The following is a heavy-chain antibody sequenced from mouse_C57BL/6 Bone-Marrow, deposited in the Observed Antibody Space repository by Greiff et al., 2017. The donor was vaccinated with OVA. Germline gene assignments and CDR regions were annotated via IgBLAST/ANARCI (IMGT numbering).Heavy chain of an antibody. CDR1: GFNIKNTY. CDR2: IDPANGNT. CDR3: VYSASSHWYFDV. D-gene: IGHD1-1*01. V-gene: IGHV14-3*01. J-gene: IGHJ1*03. Sequence: VQLQQSVAELVRPGASVKLSCTASGFNIKNTYMHWVKQRPEQGLEWIGRIDPANGNTKYAPKFQGKATITADTSSNTAYLQLSSLTSEATAICYCVYSASSHWYFDVWGTGTTVTVSS.